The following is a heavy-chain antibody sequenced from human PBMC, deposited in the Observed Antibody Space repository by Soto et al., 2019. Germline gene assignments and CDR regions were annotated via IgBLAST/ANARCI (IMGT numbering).Heavy chain of an antibody. D-gene: IGHD5-12*01. CDR1: GYRFTTFY. CDR3: ARANSGDDDEFDY. CDR2: MNLDTGGT. J-gene: IGHJ4*02. V-gene: IGHV1-2*06. Sequence: ASVKVSCKASGYRFTTFYIHWVRQAPGQGLEWMGRMNLDTGGTTYAQKFQGRVTMTRDTSISTAYMEVTRLRSDDTAVYYCARANSGDDDEFDYWGQGTPVTVSS.